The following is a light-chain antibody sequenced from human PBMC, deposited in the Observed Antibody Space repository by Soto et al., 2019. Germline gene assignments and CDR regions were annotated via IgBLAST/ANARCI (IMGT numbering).Light chain of an antibody. J-gene: IGKJ1*01. CDR2: DAS. CDR3: QQRSNWPPWT. V-gene: IGKV3-11*01. Sequence: EIVLTQSPATLSLSPGERATLSCRASQSVSSYLAWYQQKPGQAPRLLIYDASNRATGIPARFSGSGSGTDLTLPISSLEPEVFAVYYCQQRSNWPPWTFGQGTKVDIK. CDR1: QSVSSY.